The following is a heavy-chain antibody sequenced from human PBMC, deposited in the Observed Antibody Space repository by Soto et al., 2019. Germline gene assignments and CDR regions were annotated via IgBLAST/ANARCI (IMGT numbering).Heavy chain of an antibody. Sequence: SETLSLTCTVSGGSISSGGYYWSWIRQHPGKGLEWIGYIYYSGSTYYSPSLKSRVTISVDTSKNQFSLKLSSVTAADTAVYYXARAIFLAVAGTNWFDPWGQGTLVTVSS. CDR3: ARAIFLAVAGTNWFDP. CDR2: IYYSGST. J-gene: IGHJ5*02. V-gene: IGHV4-31*03. CDR1: GGSISSGGYY. D-gene: IGHD6-19*01.